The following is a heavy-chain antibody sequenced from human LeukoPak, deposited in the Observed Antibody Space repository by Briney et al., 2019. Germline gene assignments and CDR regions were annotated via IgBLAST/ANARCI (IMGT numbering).Heavy chain of an antibody. CDR1: GFTLSSYA. Sequence: GRSLTLSCAVSGFTLSSYAMSWVRQAAGKGLEWVGAISGSGGSTYYADSVKGRFTISRDNPKNPLYLQMNSLRAEDTAVYYCAKDLTRILAGWFDPWGQGTLVTVSS. V-gene: IGHV3-23*01. CDR2: ISGSGGST. D-gene: IGHD2/OR15-2a*01. CDR3: AKDLTRILAGWFDP. J-gene: IGHJ5*02.